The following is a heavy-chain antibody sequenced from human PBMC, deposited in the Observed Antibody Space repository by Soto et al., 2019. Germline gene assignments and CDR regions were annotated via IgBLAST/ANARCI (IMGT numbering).Heavy chain of an antibody. CDR3: ARDAAVGLFDY. CDR2: INAGNGNT. V-gene: IGHV1-3*01. Sequence: ASVKVSCKASGYAFSSYAMDWVRQAPGQRLEWMGWINAGNGNTKYSQKFQGRVTITRDTSASTAYMELSSVRSEDTAVCYCARDAAVGLFDYWGQGTLVTVSS. D-gene: IGHD1-26*01. CDR1: GYAFSSYA. J-gene: IGHJ4*02.